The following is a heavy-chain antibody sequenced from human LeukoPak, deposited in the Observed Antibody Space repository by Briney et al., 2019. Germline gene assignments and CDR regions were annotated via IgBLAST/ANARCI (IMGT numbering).Heavy chain of an antibody. CDR2: VTSGGGHI. CDR3: VTGDPIWFDP. V-gene: IGHV3-23*01. Sequence: PGGSLRLCCAASGFSFSNYAMSWVRQAPGKGLEWVSGVTSGGGHIYYADFVKGRFTISRDDSKNTLFLQMDSLRVEDTAVYYCVTGDPIWFDPWGQGTLVTVSS. J-gene: IGHJ5*02. D-gene: IGHD3-10*01. CDR1: GFSFSNYA.